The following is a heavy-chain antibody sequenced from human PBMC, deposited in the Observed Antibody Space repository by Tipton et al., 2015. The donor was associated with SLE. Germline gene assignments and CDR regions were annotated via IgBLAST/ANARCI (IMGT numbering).Heavy chain of an antibody. V-gene: IGHV4-61*09. CDR2: IYATGTT. CDR1: GGSVSIVSYH. CDR3: ARSELIGNTNY. D-gene: IGHD1-7*01. J-gene: IGHJ4*02. Sequence: TLSLTCTVSGGSVSIVSYHWSWFRQPAGKGLEWIGHIYATGTTDYNPSLNSRVTISVDTSKNQFSLNLTSMTAADTAVYYCARSELIGNTNYWGQGALVTVSS.